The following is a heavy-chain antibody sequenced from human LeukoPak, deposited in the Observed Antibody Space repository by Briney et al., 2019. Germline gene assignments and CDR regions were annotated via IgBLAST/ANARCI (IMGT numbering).Heavy chain of an antibody. Sequence: GGSLRLSCAASGFTFSSYAMSWVRQAPGKGLEWVSAISGSGGSTYYADYVKGRFTISRDNSKNTLYLQMNSLRAEDTAVYYCAKDASGDGYNSADFDYWGQGTLVTVSS. J-gene: IGHJ4*02. V-gene: IGHV3-23*01. D-gene: IGHD5-24*01. CDR2: ISGSGGST. CDR3: AKDASGDGYNSADFDY. CDR1: GFTFSSYA.